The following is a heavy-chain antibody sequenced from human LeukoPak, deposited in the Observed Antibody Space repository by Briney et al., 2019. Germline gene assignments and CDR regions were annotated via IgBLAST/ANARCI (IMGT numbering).Heavy chain of an antibody. CDR2: IYPGDSDT. Sequence: GESLKVSCKGSGYSFTSYWIGWVRQMPGKGLEWMGIIYPGDSDTRYSPSFQGQVTISADKSISTAYLQWSSLKASDTAMYYCARQDDSSGYTPKADAFDIWGQGTMVTVSS. CDR1: GYSFTSYW. V-gene: IGHV5-51*01. D-gene: IGHD3-22*01. CDR3: ARQDDSSGYTPKADAFDI. J-gene: IGHJ3*02.